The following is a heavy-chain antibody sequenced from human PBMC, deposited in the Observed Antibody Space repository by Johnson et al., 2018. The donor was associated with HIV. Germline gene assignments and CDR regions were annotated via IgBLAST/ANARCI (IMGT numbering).Heavy chain of an antibody. CDR1: GFTFSSYA. Sequence: QVQLVESGGGVVQPGRSLRLSCAASGFTFSSYAMHWVRQDPGKGLEWVAVISYDGSNKYYADSVKGRFTISRDNSKNTLYLQMNSLRAEDTAVYYCARERGLGHAFDTWGQGTMVTVSS. CDR2: ISYDGSNK. V-gene: IGHV3-30*14. D-gene: IGHD7-27*01. CDR3: ARERGLGHAFDT. J-gene: IGHJ3*02.